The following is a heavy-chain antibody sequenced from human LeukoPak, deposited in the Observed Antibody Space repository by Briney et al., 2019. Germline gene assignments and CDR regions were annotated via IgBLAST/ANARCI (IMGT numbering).Heavy chain of an antibody. CDR2: IGSSGATT. CDR3: ARDSSSGWYRGFDY. Sequence: PGGSLRLSCEASGFTFNKFAMSWVRQAPGKGPEWVSAIGSSGATTFYADSVKGRFTISRHNSKNTLYLQMNSLRAEDTAVYYCARDSSSGWYRGFDYWGQGTLVTVSS. J-gene: IGHJ4*02. V-gene: IGHV3-23*01. D-gene: IGHD6-19*01. CDR1: GFTFNKFA.